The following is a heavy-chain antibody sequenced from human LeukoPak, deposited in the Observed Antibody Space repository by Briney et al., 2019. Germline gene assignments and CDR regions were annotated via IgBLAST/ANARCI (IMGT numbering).Heavy chain of an antibody. Sequence: GGSLRLSCAASGFTFSSYAMHWVRQAPGKGLEYVSAISSNGGSTYYANSVKGRFTISRDNSKNTLYLQMGSLRAEDMAVYYCARVVAAAGLDHWGQGTLVTVSS. CDR3: ARVVAAAGLDH. D-gene: IGHD6-13*01. CDR1: GFTFSSYA. CDR2: ISSNGGST. J-gene: IGHJ4*02. V-gene: IGHV3-64*01.